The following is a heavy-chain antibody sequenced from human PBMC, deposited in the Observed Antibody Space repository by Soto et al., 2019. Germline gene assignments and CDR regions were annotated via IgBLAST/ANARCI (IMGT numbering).Heavy chain of an antibody. CDR2: IRSKANSYAT. J-gene: IGHJ6*04. V-gene: IGHV3-73*01. CDR3: TRLVEGQCSSTSSHLDV. CDR1: GFTFSGSA. Sequence: GGSLRLSCAASGFTFSGSAMHWVRQASGKGLEWVGRIRSKANSYATAYAASVKGRFTISRDDSKNTAYLQMNSLKTEDTAVYYCTRLVEGQCSSTSSHLDVWGKGTTVTVSS. D-gene: IGHD2-2*01.